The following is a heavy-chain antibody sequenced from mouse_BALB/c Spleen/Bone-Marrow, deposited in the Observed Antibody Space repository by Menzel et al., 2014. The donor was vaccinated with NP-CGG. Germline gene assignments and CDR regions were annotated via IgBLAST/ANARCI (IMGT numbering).Heavy chain of an antibody. Sequence: QVQLQQSGTEVVRPRASVKLSCKASGYSFTTYWMNWVKQRPGQGLEWIGMIHPSDSETRLNQKFKDKATLTVDKSSSTAYMQLNSPTSEDSAVYYCAREKVYYGISWFAYWGQGTLVTVSA. J-gene: IGHJ3*01. CDR3: AREKVYYGISWFAY. CDR1: GYSFTTYW. V-gene: IGHV1-61*01. D-gene: IGHD2-1*01. CDR2: IHPSDSET.